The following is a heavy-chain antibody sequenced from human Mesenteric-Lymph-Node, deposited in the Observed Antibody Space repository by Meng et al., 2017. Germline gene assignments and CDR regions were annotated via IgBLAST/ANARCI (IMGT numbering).Heavy chain of an antibody. CDR3: AAFYYESSGYFRADY. Sequence: QVQLVQSGVEVKKPGASVKVSCKASGYTFTGYYIHWVRQAPGQGLEWMGRINLNSGGTNYAQKFQGRVTMTWDTSISAAQMELSSLRSDDTAVYYCAAFYYESSGYFRADYWGQGILVTVSS. D-gene: IGHD3-22*01. V-gene: IGHV1-2*06. CDR1: GYTFTGYY. CDR2: INLNSGGT. J-gene: IGHJ4*02.